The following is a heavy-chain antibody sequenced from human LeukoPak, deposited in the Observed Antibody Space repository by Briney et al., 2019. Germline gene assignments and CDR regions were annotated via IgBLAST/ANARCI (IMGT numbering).Heavy chain of an antibody. CDR1: GYTFTSYG. CDR3: ARMLYDFWSGYYALGY. Sequence: ASVKVSCKASGYTFTSYGISWVRQAPGQGLEWMGWICAYDGNTNYAQTLQGRVTMTTDTSTSTAYMELMSLRSDDAAVYYCARMLYDFWSGYYALGYWGQGTLVTVSS. J-gene: IGHJ4*02. D-gene: IGHD3-3*01. V-gene: IGHV1-18*01. CDR2: ICAYDGNT.